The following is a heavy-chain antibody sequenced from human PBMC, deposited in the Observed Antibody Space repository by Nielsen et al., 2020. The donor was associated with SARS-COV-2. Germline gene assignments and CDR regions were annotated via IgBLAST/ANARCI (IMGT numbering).Heavy chain of an antibody. V-gene: IGHV1-8*02. J-gene: IGHJ5*02. CDR1: GYTFTGYY. D-gene: IGHD3-22*01. Sequence: ASVKVSCKASGYTFTGYYMHWVRQAPRQGLEWMGWMNPNSGNTGYAQKFQGRVTMTRNTSISTAYMELSSLRSEDTAVYYCARSYYYDSSGYYGPWGQGTLVTVSS. CDR2: MNPNSGNT. CDR3: ARSYYYDSSGYYGP.